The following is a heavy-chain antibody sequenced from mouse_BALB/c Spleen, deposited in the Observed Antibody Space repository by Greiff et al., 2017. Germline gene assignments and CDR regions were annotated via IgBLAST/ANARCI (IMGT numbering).Heavy chain of an antibody. CDR1: GFTFSSFG. Sequence: AASGFTFSSFGMHWVRQAPEKGLEWVAYISSGSSTIYYADTVKGRFTISRDNPKNTLFLQMTSLRSEDTAMYYCARKEGISGYFDYWGQGTTLTVSS. D-gene: IGHD3-1*01. J-gene: IGHJ2*01. CDR3: ARKEGISGYFDY. V-gene: IGHV5-17*02. CDR2: ISSGSSTI.